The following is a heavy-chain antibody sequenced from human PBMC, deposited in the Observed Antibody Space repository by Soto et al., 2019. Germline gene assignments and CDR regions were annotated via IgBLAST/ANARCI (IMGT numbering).Heavy chain of an antibody. D-gene: IGHD3-3*01. CDR1: GYTFTGYY. CDR3: AREGVTTIFGVVIIRGMGV. CDR2: INPNSGGT. J-gene: IGHJ6*02. V-gene: IGHV1-2*02. Sequence: ASVKVSCKASGYTFTGYYMHWVRQAPGQGLEWMGWINPNSGGTNYAQKFQGRVTMTRDTSISTAYMELSRLRSDDTAVYYCAREGVTTIFGVVIIRGMGVWGQGTTVTASS.